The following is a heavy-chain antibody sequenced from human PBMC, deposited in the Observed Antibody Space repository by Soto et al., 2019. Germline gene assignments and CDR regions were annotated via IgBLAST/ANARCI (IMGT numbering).Heavy chain of an antibody. CDR3: ARGPRNPWYFDL. V-gene: IGHV3-33*01. CDR2: IWYDGSIK. Sequence: QVQLVESGGGVVQPGRSLRLSCAASGFTFSSYGMHWVRQAPGKGLEWVAVIWYDGSIKYYADSVKGRFTISRDNSKNTLYLQMNSLRAEDTALYYCARGPRNPWYFDLWGRGTLVTVSS. J-gene: IGHJ2*01. CDR1: GFTFSSYG.